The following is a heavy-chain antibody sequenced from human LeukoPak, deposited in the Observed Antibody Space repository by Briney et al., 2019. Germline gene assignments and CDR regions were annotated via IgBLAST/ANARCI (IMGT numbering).Heavy chain of an antibody. CDR2: ISGSGGRP. J-gene: IGHJ4*02. D-gene: IGHD3-22*01. CDR1: GVTLSNYG. V-gene: IGHV3-23*01. CDR3: AKRGVVIRVILVGFHKEAYYFDS. Sequence: GGSLRLSCAVSGVTLSNYGMAWVRQAPGKGLEWVAGISGSGGRPNYADSVKGRFTISRDNARNTLYLQMNSLRAEDTAVYFCAKRGVVIRVILVGFHKEAYYFDSWGQGALVSVSS.